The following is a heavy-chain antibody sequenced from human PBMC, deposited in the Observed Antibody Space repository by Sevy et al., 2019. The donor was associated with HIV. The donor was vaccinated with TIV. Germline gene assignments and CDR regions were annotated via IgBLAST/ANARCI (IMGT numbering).Heavy chain of an antibody. CDR1: GYTFTSYD. V-gene: IGHV1-8*01. J-gene: IGHJ6*02. D-gene: IGHD6-19*01. Sequence: ASVKVSCKASGYTFTSYDINWVRQATGQGLEWMGWMNPNSGNTGYAQMFQGRVTMTRNTSISTAYMELSSLRSEDTAVYYCARGGYRIAVAGTYYYYGMDVWGQGTTVTVSS. CDR3: ARGGYRIAVAGTYYYYGMDV. CDR2: MNPNSGNT.